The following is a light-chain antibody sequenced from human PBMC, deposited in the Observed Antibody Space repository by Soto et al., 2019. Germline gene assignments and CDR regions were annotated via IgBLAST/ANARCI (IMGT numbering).Light chain of an antibody. CDR3: SSYATASTYV. CDR2: EVA. V-gene: IGLV2-14*03. Sequence: QSVLTQPASVSGSPGQSITISCTGTNSDVGAYPYVSWYQQHPGNAPKLLIYEVADRPSGVSDRFSGSKSGNTASLTISALQAEDEAVYYCSSYATASTYVFXTGTKVTVL. J-gene: IGLJ1*01. CDR1: NSDVGAYPY.